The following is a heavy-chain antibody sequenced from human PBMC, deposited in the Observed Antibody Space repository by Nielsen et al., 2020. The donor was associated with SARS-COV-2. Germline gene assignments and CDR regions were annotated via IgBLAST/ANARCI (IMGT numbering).Heavy chain of an antibody. CDR1: GFTFEGYA. D-gene: IGHD1/OR15-1a*01. Sequence: GESLKISCAASGFTFEGYAMHWVRQPPGKGLEWVSLISWHGHSTFYADSVKGRFTISRDNSKNSLYLQMNSLRTEDTAFYYCVEGLLFEQLLQFDQWGQGTLVTVSS. J-gene: IGHJ4*02. CDR3: VEGLLFEQLLQFDQ. CDR2: ISWHGHST. V-gene: IGHV3-43*01.